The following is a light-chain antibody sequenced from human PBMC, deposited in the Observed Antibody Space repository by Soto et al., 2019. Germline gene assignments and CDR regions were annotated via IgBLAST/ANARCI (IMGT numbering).Light chain of an antibody. J-gene: IGLJ1*01. Sequence: VLPQPPSVSGAPGQRVTISCTGSSSNIGAGYDVHWYQQLPGTAPKLLIYGNSNRPSGVPDRFSGSKSGTSASLAITGLQAEDYADYYCQSYYSILSAFSGTGNIVTVL. CDR2: GNS. CDR1: SSNIGAGYD. CDR3: QSYYSILSAF. V-gene: IGLV1-40*01.